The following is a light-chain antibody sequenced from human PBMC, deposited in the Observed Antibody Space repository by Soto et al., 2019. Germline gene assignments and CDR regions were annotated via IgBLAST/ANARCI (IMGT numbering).Light chain of an antibody. CDR1: SSNIGSNA. CDR2: RDD. Sequence: QSVLTQPPSASGTPGQRGTLSCSGSSSNIGSNAVSWYQHFPGTAPKVLIYRDDQRPSGVPDRFAGSKSGTSDSLAISGLQAEDEADYFCAAWGDSLNTWVFGGGTKLTVL. V-gene: IGLV1-44*01. CDR3: AAWGDSLNTWV. J-gene: IGLJ3*02.